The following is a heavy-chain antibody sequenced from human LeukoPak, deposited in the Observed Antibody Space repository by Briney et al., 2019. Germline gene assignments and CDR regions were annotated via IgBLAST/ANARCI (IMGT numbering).Heavy chain of an antibody. D-gene: IGHD2-2*01. CDR1: GGTFSSYA. Sequence: ASVKVSCKASGGTFSSYAISWVRQAPGQGLEWVGGIIPLFGTANYAQKFQGRVTITTDESTSTAYMELSSLRSEDTAVYYCARTDIVVVPARNWFDPWGQGTLVTVSS. CDR3: ARTDIVVVPARNWFDP. V-gene: IGHV1-69*05. J-gene: IGHJ5*02. CDR2: IIPLFGTA.